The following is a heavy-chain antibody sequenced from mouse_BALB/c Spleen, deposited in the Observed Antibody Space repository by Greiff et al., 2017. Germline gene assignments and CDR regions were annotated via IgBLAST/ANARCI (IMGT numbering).Heavy chain of an antibody. Sequence: VKLQESGAELVRPGSSVKISCKASGYAFSSYWMNWVKQRPGQGLEWIGQIYPGDGDTNYNGKFKGKATLTADKSSSTAYMQLSSLTSEDSAVYFCARGSPAMDYWGQGTSVTVSS. CDR2: IYPGDGDT. J-gene: IGHJ4*01. D-gene: IGHD1-1*02. CDR1: GYAFSSYW. CDR3: ARGSPAMDY. V-gene: IGHV1-80*01.